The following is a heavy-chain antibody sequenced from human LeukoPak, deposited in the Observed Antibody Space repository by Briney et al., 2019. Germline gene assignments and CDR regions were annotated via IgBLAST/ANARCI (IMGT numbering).Heavy chain of an antibody. Sequence: ASVKVSCKASGYTFTSYGISWVRQAPGQGLEWMGWISAYNGNTNYAQKLQGRVTMTTDTSTSTAYMELRSLRSDDTAVYYCAKDTKGRFLEWLPLENAFDIWGQGTMVTVSS. CDR2: ISAYNGNT. V-gene: IGHV1-18*01. CDR3: AKDTKGRFLEWLPLENAFDI. CDR1: GYTFTSYG. D-gene: IGHD3-3*01. J-gene: IGHJ3*02.